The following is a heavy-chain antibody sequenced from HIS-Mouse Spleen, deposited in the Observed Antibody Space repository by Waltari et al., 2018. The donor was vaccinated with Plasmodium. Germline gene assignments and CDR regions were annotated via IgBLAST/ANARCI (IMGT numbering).Heavy chain of an antibody. CDR1: GFSFCSYW. J-gene: IGHJ2*01. V-gene: IGHV3-7*01. D-gene: IGHD6-13*01. CDR3: ASSWYWYFDL. Sequence: EVQLVESGGGLVQPGGSLRLSCAAAGFSFCSYWMSWVRKAPGKGLEWVANIKQEGSEKYYVDSVKGRFTISRDNAKNSLYLQMNSLRAEDTAVYYCASSWYWYFDLWGRGTLVTVSS. CDR2: IKQEGSEK.